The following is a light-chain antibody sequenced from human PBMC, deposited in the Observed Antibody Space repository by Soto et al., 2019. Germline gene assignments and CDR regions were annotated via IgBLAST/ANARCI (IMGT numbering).Light chain of an antibody. V-gene: IGLV3-1*01. J-gene: IGLJ2*01. CDR1: KLGDKY. CDR2: QDT. CDR3: QAWDSSTVV. Sequence: SYELTQPPSVSVSPGQTASITCSGDKLGDKYVCWYQQKPGQSPVLVIYQDTKRPSGIPERFSGSNSGNTATLTVSGTQSMDEADYYCQAWDSSTVVFGGGTKVTVL.